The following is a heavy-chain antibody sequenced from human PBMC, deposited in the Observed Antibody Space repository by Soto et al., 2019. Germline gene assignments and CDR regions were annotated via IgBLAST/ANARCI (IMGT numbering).Heavy chain of an antibody. D-gene: IGHD5-12*01. CDR3: AKGPDFVTRGYSGYVDY. CDR1: GFTFSSYA. Sequence: EVQLLESGGGLVQPGGSLRLSCAASGFTFSSYAMSWVRQAPGKGLEWVSAISGSGGSTYYADSVKGRFTISRDNSKNTLYLQMNSLRAEDTAVYYCAKGPDFVTRGYSGYVDYWGQGTLVTVSS. V-gene: IGHV3-23*01. CDR2: ISGSGGST. J-gene: IGHJ4*02.